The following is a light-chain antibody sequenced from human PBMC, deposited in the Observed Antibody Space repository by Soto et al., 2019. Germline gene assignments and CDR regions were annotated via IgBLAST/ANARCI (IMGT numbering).Light chain of an antibody. Sequence: QYKSSVSESVGDRVTITCRASQSISSWLAWYQQKPGKAPNRLIYAASSMHSGVPSRFSGSGSGTDFTLNISSLRPEDFATYYCQQANSFPLTFGGGTKVDIK. V-gene: IGKV1-12*01. J-gene: IGKJ4*01. CDR2: AAS. CDR3: QQANSFPLT. CDR1: QSISSW.